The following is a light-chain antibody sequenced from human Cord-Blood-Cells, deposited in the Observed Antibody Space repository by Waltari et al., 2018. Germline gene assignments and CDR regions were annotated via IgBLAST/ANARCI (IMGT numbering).Light chain of an antibody. Sequence: EIVLTQSPGTLSLSPGERATLSCRASQSVSSSYLAWYQQKPGQAPRLLIFGASSRVTGIPDRFSGSGSGTDFTLTISRLEPEDFAVYYCHQYGSSPTFGQGTKVEIK. CDR1: QSVSSSY. CDR2: GAS. CDR3: HQYGSSPT. J-gene: IGKJ1*01. V-gene: IGKV3-20*01.